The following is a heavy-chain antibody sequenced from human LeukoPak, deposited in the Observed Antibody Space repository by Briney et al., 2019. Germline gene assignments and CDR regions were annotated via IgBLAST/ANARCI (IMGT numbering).Heavy chain of an antibody. Sequence: ASVKVSCKASGYTFTGYYMHWVRQAPGQGLEWMGWIFPNSGDTHYAQKFQGRVTMTRDTSISTAYMELNRLTSDDTAMYYCARAEGSGYYQGRDYWGQGTLVTVSS. CDR2: IFPNSGDT. D-gene: IGHD3-22*01. CDR3: ARAEGSGYYQGRDY. J-gene: IGHJ4*02. CDR1: GYTFTGYY. V-gene: IGHV1-2*02.